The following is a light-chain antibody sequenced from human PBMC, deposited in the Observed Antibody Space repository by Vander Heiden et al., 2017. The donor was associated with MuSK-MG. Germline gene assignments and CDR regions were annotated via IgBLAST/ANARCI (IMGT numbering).Light chain of an antibody. CDR1: QDIDDD. V-gene: IGKV5-2*01. CDR2: EAT. Sequence: EPTLPQAPAFISATPGDKVNISCKASQDIDDDMNGYQQKPGEAAIFIIQEATTLVAGIPPRCSGSGYGTEFTLTINNIESEDAADYFCLQQDNCLPCTFGQGTKLEIK. CDR3: LQQDNCLPCT. J-gene: IGKJ2*02.